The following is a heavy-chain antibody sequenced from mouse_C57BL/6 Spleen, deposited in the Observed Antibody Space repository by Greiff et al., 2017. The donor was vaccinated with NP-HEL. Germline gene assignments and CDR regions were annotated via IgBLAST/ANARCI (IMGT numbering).Heavy chain of an antibody. J-gene: IGHJ1*03. CDR2: SRNKANDYTT. D-gene: IGHD1-1*01. V-gene: IGHV7-1*01. CDR1: GFTFSDFY. CDR3: AREDYYGGYFDV. Sequence: EVKLMESGGGLVQSGRSLRLSCATSGFTFSDFYMEWVRQAPGKGLEWIAASRNKANDYTTEYSASGKGRFIVSRDTSQSILYLQMNALRAEDTAIYYCAREDYYGGYFDVWGTGTTVTVSS.